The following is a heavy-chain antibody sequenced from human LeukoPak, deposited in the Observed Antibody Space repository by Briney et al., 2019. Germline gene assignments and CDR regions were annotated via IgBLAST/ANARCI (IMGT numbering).Heavy chain of an antibody. J-gene: IGHJ5*02. CDR2: ISNDGGGT. CDR1: GFIFNNYG. Sequence: GSLRLSCAASGFIFNNYGLIWVRQAPGKGLEWVSAISNDGGGTMYADFVKGRFTISRDNSKNTLFLQMNSLRAEDTALYHCEKGSSGYFVDLWGQGTLVTVSS. CDR3: EKGSSGYFVDL. V-gene: IGHV3-23*01. D-gene: IGHD3-22*01.